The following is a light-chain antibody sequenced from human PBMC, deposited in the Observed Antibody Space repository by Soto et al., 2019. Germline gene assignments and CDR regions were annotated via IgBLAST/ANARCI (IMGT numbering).Light chain of an antibody. V-gene: IGKV3-20*01. CDR3: QQYGSLSWT. Sequence: DIVLTQSPGTLSLSPGERATLSCRASQSVSSNYLAWYQQKPGQAPRLLIHGASTRATGVPDSFSGSGSGTDLTLTISRLEPEDFAVYHCQQYGSLSWTLGQGTKVDI. J-gene: IGKJ1*01. CDR2: GAS. CDR1: QSVSSNY.